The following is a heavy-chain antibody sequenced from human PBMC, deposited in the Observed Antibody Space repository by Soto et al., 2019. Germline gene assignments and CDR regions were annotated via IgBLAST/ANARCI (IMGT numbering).Heavy chain of an antibody. Sequence: QVQLQESGPGLVKPSQTLSLTCTVSGGSISSGGSYWSWIRQSPGKGLEWIGYIYYSGTTYYNPSLKRRVSISLDTSKNQCSLKLSSVTAADTAIYYCAGGHCFSSSCSYLDLWGRGTLVTVSS. D-gene: IGHD2-2*01. V-gene: IGHV4-31*03. CDR1: GGSISSGGSY. CDR3: AGGHCFSSSCSYLDL. CDR2: IYYSGTT. J-gene: IGHJ2*01.